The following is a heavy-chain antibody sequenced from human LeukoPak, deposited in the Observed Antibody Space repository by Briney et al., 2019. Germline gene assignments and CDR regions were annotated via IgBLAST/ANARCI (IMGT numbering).Heavy chain of an antibody. CDR3: AKEKTSSWPYYADY. J-gene: IGHJ4*02. Sequence: GGSLRLSCAASGFTVSSNYMSWVRQAPGKGLEWVSVIYSGGSTYYADSVKGRFTISRDNSKNTLYLQMNSLRAEDTAVYNCAKEKTSSWPYYADYWGQGTLVTVSS. CDR2: IYSGGST. CDR1: GFTVSSNY. V-gene: IGHV3-66*01. D-gene: IGHD2-2*01.